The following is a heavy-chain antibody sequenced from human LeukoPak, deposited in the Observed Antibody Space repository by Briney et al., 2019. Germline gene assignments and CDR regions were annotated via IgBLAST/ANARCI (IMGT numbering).Heavy chain of an antibody. CDR2: INSVGGTT. V-gene: IGHV3-48*04. Sequence: GGSLRLSCAASGFTFNTYGMNWFRQAPGRGLEWISYINSVGGTTFYADSVKGRFTISRDNANNTLYLQMNSPRAEDAATYYCARSHMYGDYGEDIWGHGTVVAVSS. J-gene: IGHJ3*02. CDR1: GFTFNTYG. D-gene: IGHD4-17*01. CDR3: ARSHMYGDYGEDI.